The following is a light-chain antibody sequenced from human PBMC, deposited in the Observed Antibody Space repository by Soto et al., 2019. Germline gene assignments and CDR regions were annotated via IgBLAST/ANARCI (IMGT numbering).Light chain of an antibody. J-gene: IGLJ2*01. Sequence: QSVLTQPASVSGSPGQSITISCTGTSSDVGDYNYVSWYQQHPGKAPKLMIYDVGYRPSGVSNRFSGSKSGNTASLTISGXXXXXXXDYYCSLYTSDSTHVVFGGGTKVTVL. CDR1: SSDVGDYNY. V-gene: IGLV2-14*03. CDR3: SLYTSDSTHVV. CDR2: DVG.